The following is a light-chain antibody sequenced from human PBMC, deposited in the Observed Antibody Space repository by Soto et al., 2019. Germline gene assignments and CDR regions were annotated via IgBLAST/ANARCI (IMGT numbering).Light chain of an antibody. CDR3: QQYGASPWT. CDR1: QSVSSSH. CDR2: DTS. V-gene: IGKV3-20*01. Sequence: EVELTQSPGTLSLSPGERATLSCRASQSVSSSHLAWYQQKRGQAPSLLIYDTSTRATGIPDRFSGSGSGTDFTLTISRLEPEDFAVYHCQQYGASPWTFGQGTKVEVK. J-gene: IGKJ1*01.